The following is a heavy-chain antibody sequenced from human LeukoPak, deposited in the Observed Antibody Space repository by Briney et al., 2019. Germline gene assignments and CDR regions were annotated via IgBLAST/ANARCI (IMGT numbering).Heavy chain of an antibody. D-gene: IGHD3-22*01. Sequence: KSSETRSLTCTVSGGSISNYYCSWIRQPPGKGLEWIGYIYDMESTNYNPSLKSRVTISVDTSKNQFSLKLSSVTAADTAVYYCARDGVRYYDSSGYYVSLYNWFDPWGQGTLVTVSS. CDR1: GGSISNYY. CDR3: ARDGVRYYDSSGYYVSLYNWFDP. CDR2: IYDMEST. V-gene: IGHV4-59*12. J-gene: IGHJ5*02.